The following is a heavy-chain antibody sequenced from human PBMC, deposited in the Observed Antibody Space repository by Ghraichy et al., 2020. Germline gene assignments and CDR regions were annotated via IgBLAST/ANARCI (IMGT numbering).Heavy chain of an antibody. CDR1: GVSISSSGHY. Sequence: SETLSLTCTVSGVSISSSGHYWSWIRQRPGKGLEWIGYISYSGSTYYNPSLESRLTISLDRSKNQISLNLNSVTAADTAVYSCVKSDTYCGSTTCYRGIDAFDFWGQGKMVTVSS. J-gene: IGHJ3*01. V-gene: IGHV4-31*03. D-gene: IGHD2-2*02. CDR2: ISYSGST. CDR3: VKSDTYCGSTTCYRGIDAFDF.